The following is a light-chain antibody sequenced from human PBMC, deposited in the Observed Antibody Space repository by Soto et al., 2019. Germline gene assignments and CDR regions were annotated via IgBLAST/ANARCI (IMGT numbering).Light chain of an antibody. CDR2: AAS. CDR1: QTISMY. V-gene: IGKV1-39*01. Sequence: DIQMTQSPSSLSASVGDRVTIACRASQTISMYLNWYQHKPGKAPNLLIFAASSLQSGVPSRFSGSGSGTDFTLTISSLQPEDFATYYCQQSYSIPLTFGGGTKVDIK. J-gene: IGKJ4*01. CDR3: QQSYSIPLT.